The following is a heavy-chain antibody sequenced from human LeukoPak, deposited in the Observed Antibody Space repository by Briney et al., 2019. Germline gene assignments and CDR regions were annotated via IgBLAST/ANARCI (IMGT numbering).Heavy chain of an antibody. CDR2: IYYSRTT. D-gene: IGHD1-26*01. CDR3: VRRQWELQYFDL. J-gene: IGHJ2*01. CDR1: GGVISSYY. Sequence: SETLSLTCTVSGGVISSYYWSWIRQPPGKGLEWIGYIYYSRTTEYNPSLKSRVTISADTSKNQFSLKLNSVTAADTAVYYCVRRQWELQYFDLWGRGTLVAVSS. V-gene: IGHV4-59*01.